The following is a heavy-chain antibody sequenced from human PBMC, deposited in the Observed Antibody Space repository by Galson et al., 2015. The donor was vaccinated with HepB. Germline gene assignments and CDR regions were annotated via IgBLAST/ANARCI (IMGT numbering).Heavy chain of an antibody. J-gene: IGHJ5*02. D-gene: IGHD6-13*01. V-gene: IGHV3-23*01. CDR2: IGGSGFCT. Sequence: SLRLSCAASGFTFDNYAMSWVRQAPGKGLEWVSAIGGSGFCTYYADSVKGRFTLSRDNSKNTLYLQMNSLRVEDTAVYYCAKDRAAAGTPPDHWGQGTLVTVSS. CDR3: AKDRAAAGTPPDH. CDR1: GFTFDNYA.